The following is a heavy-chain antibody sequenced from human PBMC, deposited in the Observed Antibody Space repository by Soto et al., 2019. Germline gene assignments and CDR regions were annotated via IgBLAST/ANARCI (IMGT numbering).Heavy chain of an antibody. J-gene: IGHJ3*02. V-gene: IGHV3-23*01. CDR3: AKDYDFWSGYPDAFDI. D-gene: IGHD3-3*01. CDR1: GFTLSSHA. CDR2: ISGSGGST. Sequence: GSLRLSRAASGFTLSSHAMSWGRQGPGKGLEWVSAISGSGGSTYYADSVKGRFTISRDNSKNTLYLQMNSLRAEDTAVYYCAKDYDFWSGYPDAFDIWGQGTMVTVSS.